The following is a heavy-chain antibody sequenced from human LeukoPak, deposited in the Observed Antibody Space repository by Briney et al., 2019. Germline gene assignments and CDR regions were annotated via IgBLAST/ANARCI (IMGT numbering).Heavy chain of an antibody. CDR2: SNHSGST. CDR1: GESFSGYY. D-gene: IGHD2-2*03. J-gene: IGHJ4*02. V-gene: IGHV4-34*01. Sequence: PSETLSLTCAAYGESFSGYYWSWIRQPPGKGLEWIGESNHSGSTDYNPSLKSRVTISVDTSKNQFSLNLSSVTAADTAVYYCARGVGYCSTTSCRGGFDYWGQGTLVTVSS. CDR3: ARGVGYCSTTSCRGGFDY.